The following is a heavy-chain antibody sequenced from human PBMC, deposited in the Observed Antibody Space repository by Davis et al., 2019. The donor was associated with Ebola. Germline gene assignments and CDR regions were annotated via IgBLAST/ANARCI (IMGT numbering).Heavy chain of an antibody. Sequence: AASVKVSCKASGYTFTSYAMHWVRQAPGQRLEWMGWINAGNGNTKYSQKFQGRVTITRDTSASTAYMELSSLRSEDTAVYYCARVLMVYAIRGGYYYGTDVWGQGTTVIVS. V-gene: IGHV1-3*01. D-gene: IGHD2-8*01. CDR3: ARVLMVYAIRGGYYYGTDV. J-gene: IGHJ6*02. CDR2: INAGNGNT. CDR1: GYTFTSYA.